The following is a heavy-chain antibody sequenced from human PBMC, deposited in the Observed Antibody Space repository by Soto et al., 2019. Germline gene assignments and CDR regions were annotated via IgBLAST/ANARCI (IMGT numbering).Heavy chain of an antibody. CDR3: ARSGGLDRDFNY. J-gene: IGHJ4*02. CDR1: GGTFSSDS. V-gene: IGHV1-69*12. D-gene: IGHD2-15*01. Sequence: QVQLVQSGAEVKKPGSSVKVSCKASGGTFSSDSFSWVRQAPGQGLEWMGGIIPMFDTPIYAQKFQDRGTITADESTSTDYMQLSSLRSGDTAVYYCARSGGLDRDFNYWGQGSLVTVSS. CDR2: IIPMFDTP.